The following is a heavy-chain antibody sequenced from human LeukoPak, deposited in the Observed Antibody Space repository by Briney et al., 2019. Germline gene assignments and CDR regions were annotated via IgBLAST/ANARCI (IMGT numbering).Heavy chain of an antibody. V-gene: IGHV4-39*07. Sequence: PSETLSLICTVSGGSISGSSYYWGWIRQSPGKGLEWIGSIYYSGSTYYNPSLKSRVTISVDTSKNQFSLKLSSVTAADTAVYYCARRWLQMGSFDYWGQGTLVTVSS. CDR1: GGSISGSSYY. CDR2: IYYSGST. CDR3: ARRWLQMGSFDY. D-gene: IGHD5-24*01. J-gene: IGHJ4*02.